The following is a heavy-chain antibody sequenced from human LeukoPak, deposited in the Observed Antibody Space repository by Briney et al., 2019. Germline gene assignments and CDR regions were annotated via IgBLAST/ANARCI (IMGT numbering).Heavy chain of an antibody. Sequence: GASVKVSCKASGYTFTSYDINWVRQATGQGLEWMGWMNPNSGNTGYAQKFQGRVTMTRSTSISTAYMELSSLRSEDTAVYYCARDQGPYDKRGYFQHWGQGTLVTVSS. V-gene: IGHV1-8*01. D-gene: IGHD3-22*01. CDR2: MNPNSGNT. CDR3: ARDQGPYDKRGYFQH. J-gene: IGHJ1*01. CDR1: GYTFTSYD.